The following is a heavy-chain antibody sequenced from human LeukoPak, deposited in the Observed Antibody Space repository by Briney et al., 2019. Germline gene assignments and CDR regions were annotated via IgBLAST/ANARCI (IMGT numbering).Heavy chain of an antibody. CDR1: GFTFDDYA. J-gene: IGHJ3*02. D-gene: IGHD1-26*01. Sequence: GRSLRLSCAASGFTFDDYAMHWVRQAPGKGLGGVSGLTWNGGSIDYADSVKGRFTIFRDNARNSLYLQMNNLRAGDTALYYCAKDRGGSYYDAFDMWGQGTMVTVSS. CDR3: AKDRGGSYYDAFDM. CDR2: LTWNGGSI. V-gene: IGHV3-9*01.